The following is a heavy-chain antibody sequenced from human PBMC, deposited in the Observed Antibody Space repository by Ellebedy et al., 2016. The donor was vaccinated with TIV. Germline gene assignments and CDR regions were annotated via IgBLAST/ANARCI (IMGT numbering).Heavy chain of an antibody. CDR3: ARDLGRYGMDV. J-gene: IGHJ6*02. CDR1: GGSLSSYY. V-gene: IGHV4-59*01. Sequence: MPSETLSLTCTVSGGSLSSYYWSWIRQPPGQGLEWIGDIHNSGNSHIHPSLKSRVPLSLDTSKNQFSLDLSSVTAADTATYYCARDLGRYGMDVWGQGTTVTVSS. CDR2: IHNSGNS.